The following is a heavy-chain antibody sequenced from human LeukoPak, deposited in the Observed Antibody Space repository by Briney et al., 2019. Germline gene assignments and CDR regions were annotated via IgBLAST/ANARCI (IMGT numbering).Heavy chain of an antibody. CDR3: ARQKWEQQGRDYYFNGLDV. V-gene: IGHV4-4*02. Sequence: MSSETLSLTCSVSIGSISSSKWWSWVRQSPVKGLEWSGEIYLYGTTNYNPSFTSRVTMSVDRSRNQFSLKLTSVTAADTAVYYCARQKWEQQGRDYYFNGLDVWGPGTTVIVSS. CDR2: IYLYGTT. CDR1: IGSISSSKW. D-gene: IGHD1/OR15-1a*01. J-gene: IGHJ6*02.